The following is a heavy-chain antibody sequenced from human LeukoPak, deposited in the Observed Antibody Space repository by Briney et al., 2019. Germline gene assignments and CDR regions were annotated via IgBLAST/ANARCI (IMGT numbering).Heavy chain of an antibody. D-gene: IGHD3-9*01. CDR2: IYYSGST. CDR3: ARDLGSDYDILTGKKPYYGMDV. CDR1: GGSISSYY. V-gene: IGHV4-59*01. Sequence: SETLSLTCTVSGGSISSYYWSWIRQPPGKGLEWIGYIYYSGSTNYNPSLKSRVTISVDTSKNQFSLKLSSVTAADTAVYYCARDLGSDYDILTGKKPYYGMDVWGQGTTVTVSS. J-gene: IGHJ6*02.